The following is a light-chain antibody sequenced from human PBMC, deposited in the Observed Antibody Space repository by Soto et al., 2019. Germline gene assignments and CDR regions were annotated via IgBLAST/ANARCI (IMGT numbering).Light chain of an antibody. CDR2: LGS. V-gene: IGKV2-28*01. Sequence: DIVMTQSPLSLPVTPGEPASISCRSSQSLLHSNGYNYLDWYLQKPGQSPQLLIYLGSNRASGVPDRFSGSGSGTDVTLKISRVEADDVGVYYCMQALQTLFGQGTRLEIK. CDR1: QSLLHSNGYNY. J-gene: IGKJ5*01. CDR3: MQALQTL.